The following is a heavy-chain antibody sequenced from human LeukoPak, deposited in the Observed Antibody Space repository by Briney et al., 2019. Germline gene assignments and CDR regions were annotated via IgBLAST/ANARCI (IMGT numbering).Heavy chain of an antibody. CDR1: GYTFTGYG. CDR3: AGAGYSSGRAFDY. CDR2: ISAYNGNT. Sequence: GASVKVSCKASGYTFTGYGISWVRQAPGQGLEWMGWISAYNGNTNYAQKFQGRVTMTRNTSISTAYMELSSLRSEDTAVYYCAGAGYSSGRAFDYWGQGTLVTVSS. D-gene: IGHD6-19*01. V-gene: IGHV1-18*01. J-gene: IGHJ4*02.